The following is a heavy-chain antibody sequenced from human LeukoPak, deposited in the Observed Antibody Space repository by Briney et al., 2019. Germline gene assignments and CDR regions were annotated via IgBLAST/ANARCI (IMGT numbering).Heavy chain of an antibody. Sequence: GGSLRLSCAGSLFTFRNYAMTWVRHVPGKGLEWVSVISGSGGERYYSDSVKGRFTISRDNSKNTLYLQMNSLRADDTAVYYCAKSRGNTMTFDSWGQGTLVTVSS. CDR1: LFTFRNYA. J-gene: IGHJ4*02. CDR3: AKSRGNTMTFDS. V-gene: IGHV3-23*01. D-gene: IGHD3-22*01. CDR2: ISGSGGER.